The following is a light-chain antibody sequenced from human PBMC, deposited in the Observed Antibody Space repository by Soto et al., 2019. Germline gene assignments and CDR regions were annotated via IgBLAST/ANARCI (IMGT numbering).Light chain of an antibody. CDR2: EVS. J-gene: IGLJ3*02. V-gene: IGLV2-14*01. CDR3: TSHTASSTWV. Sequence: QSALTQPASVSGSPGQSITISCTGTSSDVGYDNYVSWFQQHPGKAPKLMIYEVSRRPSGVSNRFSGSKSANTAPLTISGLQAEDEADYYCTSHTASSTWVFGGGTKLTVL. CDR1: SSDVGYDNY.